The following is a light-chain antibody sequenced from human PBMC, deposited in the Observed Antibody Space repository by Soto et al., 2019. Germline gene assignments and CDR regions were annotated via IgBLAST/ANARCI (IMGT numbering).Light chain of an antibody. CDR3: QQYNEWPPWA. CDR1: QSVSSN. V-gene: IGKV3-15*01. J-gene: IGKJ1*01. CDR2: AAS. Sequence: EIVLTQSPGTLSLSPGERVTLSCRASQSVSSNLAWYQQKPGQAPRLLIYAASTRATGIPARFSGSGSGTDFTLTISSLQSEDFAVYYCQQYNEWPPWAFGQGTKVESK.